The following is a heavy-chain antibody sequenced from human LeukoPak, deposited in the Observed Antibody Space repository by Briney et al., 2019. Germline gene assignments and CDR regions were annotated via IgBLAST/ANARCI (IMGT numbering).Heavy chain of an antibody. J-gene: IGHJ4*02. Sequence: SQTLSLTCTVSGGSISNLNYYWSWIRQPAGKGLEWIGRIYASGSTNYNPSLKSRLTMSVDTSKNHFSLNLNSVTAADTAVYYCARGYFDWLSFDYWGQGVLVAVSS. CDR3: ARGYFDWLSFDY. CDR1: GGSISNLNYY. V-gene: IGHV4-61*02. CDR2: IYASGST. D-gene: IGHD3-9*01.